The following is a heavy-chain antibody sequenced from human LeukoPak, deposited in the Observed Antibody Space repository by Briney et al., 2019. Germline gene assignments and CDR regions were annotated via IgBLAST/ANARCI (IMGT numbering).Heavy chain of an antibody. CDR1: GFTFERYA. CDR2: ISGSGGSR. Sequence: PGGSLRLSCAASGFTFERYAMSWVRQAPGKGLEWVSVISGSGGSRYYADSVKGRCTISRDNSKNTVYLEVNSLRAEDTAVYYCAKSSGSGSPLNWFDLWGQGTLVAVPS. J-gene: IGHJ5*02. V-gene: IGHV3-23*01. CDR3: AKSSGSGSPLNWFDL. D-gene: IGHD3-10*01.